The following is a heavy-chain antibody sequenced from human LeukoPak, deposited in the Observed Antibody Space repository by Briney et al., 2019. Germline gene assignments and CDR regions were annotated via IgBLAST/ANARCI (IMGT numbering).Heavy chain of an antibody. D-gene: IGHD3-10*01. J-gene: IGHJ6*02. CDR1: GGSMSGFF. CDR2: IYYTGSST. V-gene: IGHV4-59*01. Sequence: SETLSLTCTVSGGSMSGFFSTWIRQPPGRELEWIGSIYYTGSSTKYNPSLKSRVTISVDTSKSQFSLNLNSATAADTAVYYCARTSRHFYGSGANLTPWPAGMDVWGQGTTVTVSS. CDR3: ARTSRHFYGSGANLTPWPAGMDV.